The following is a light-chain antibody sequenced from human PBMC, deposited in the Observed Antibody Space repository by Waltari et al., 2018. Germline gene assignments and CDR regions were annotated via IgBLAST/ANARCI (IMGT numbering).Light chain of an antibody. CDR2: DVS. Sequence: QSALTQPASVSGSPGQSTTISCPGTTSDVGGSNYVSRYQQHPGKAPKPMISDVSKRPSGVSNRFTGSKSDNTASLTISGLQAEDEADYYCSSYTSSSTWVFGGGTKLTVL. CDR3: SSYTSSSTWV. V-gene: IGLV2-14*01. CDR1: TSDVGGSNY. J-gene: IGLJ3*02.